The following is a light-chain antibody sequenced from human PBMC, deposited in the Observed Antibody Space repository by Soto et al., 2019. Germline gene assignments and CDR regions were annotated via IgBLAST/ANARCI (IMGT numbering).Light chain of an antibody. Sequence: EIVLTQSPGTLSLSPGERATLSCRASQSVRNNYLAWYQQKPGQAPRLLIYGASSRATGIPDRFSGSGSGTDFTLTISRLEPEDFAVYYCQQHGSSSYTFGQGTKLEIK. CDR3: QQHGSSSYT. CDR2: GAS. CDR1: QSVRNNY. J-gene: IGKJ2*01. V-gene: IGKV3-20*01.